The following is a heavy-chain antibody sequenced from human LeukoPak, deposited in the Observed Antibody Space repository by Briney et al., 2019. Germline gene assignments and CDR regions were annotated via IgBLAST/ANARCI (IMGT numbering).Heavy chain of an antibody. J-gene: IGHJ4*02. CDR2: IIPIFGTA. Sequence: AASVKVSCKASGGTFSSYAISWVRQAPGQGLEWMGGIIPIFGTANYAQKFQGRVTITADESTSTAYMELSSLRSEDTAVYYCAREGPVVSDYYDSCGYYSFDYWGQGTLVTVSS. CDR3: AREGPVVSDYYDSCGYYSFDY. D-gene: IGHD3-22*01. CDR1: GGTFSSYA. V-gene: IGHV1-69*13.